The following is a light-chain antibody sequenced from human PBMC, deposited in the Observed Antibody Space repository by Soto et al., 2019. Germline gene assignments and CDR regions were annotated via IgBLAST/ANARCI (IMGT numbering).Light chain of an antibody. Sequence: QSVLTQSPSASGTPGQTVTISCSGSSSNIGGNYVYWYQHLPGTAPKLLIYSNNQRPSGVPDRCSGSKSGTSASLAISGRQSEDEADYYCASWDGRLCGHVFGTGTKVTVL. J-gene: IGLJ1*01. V-gene: IGLV1-47*02. CDR2: SNN. CDR1: SSNIGGNY. CDR3: ASWDGRLCGHV.